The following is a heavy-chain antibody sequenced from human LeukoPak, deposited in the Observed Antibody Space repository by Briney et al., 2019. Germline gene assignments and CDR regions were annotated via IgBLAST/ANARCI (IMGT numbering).Heavy chain of an antibody. Sequence: GASVKVSCKASGYTFTSYYMHWVRQAPGQGLEWMGIINPSGGSTSYAQKFQGRVTMTRDISTSTVYMELSSLRSEDTAVYYCARARGFGVVGAHNWFDPWGQGTLVTVSS. J-gene: IGHJ5*02. CDR2: INPSGGST. V-gene: IGHV1-46*01. CDR3: ARARGFGVVGAHNWFDP. CDR1: GYTFTSYY. D-gene: IGHD3-3*01.